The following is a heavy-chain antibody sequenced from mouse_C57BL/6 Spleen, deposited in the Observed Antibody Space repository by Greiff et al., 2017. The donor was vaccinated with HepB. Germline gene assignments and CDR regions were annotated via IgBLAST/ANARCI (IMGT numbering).Heavy chain of an antibody. D-gene: IGHD1-1*01. V-gene: IGHV1-66*01. Sequence: VQLQQSGPELVKPGASVKISCKASGYSFTSYYIHWVKQRPGQGLEWIGWIYPGSGNTKYNEKFKGKATLTADTSSSTAYMQLSSLTSEDSAVYYCARGGYGSSPYWYFDVWGTGTTVTVSS. CDR1: GYSFTSYY. CDR3: ARGGYGSSPYWYFDV. CDR2: IYPGSGNT. J-gene: IGHJ1*03.